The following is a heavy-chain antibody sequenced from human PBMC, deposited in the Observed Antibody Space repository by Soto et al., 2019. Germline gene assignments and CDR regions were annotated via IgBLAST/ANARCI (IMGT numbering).Heavy chain of an antibody. CDR2: VSTYNGNT. CDR1: GYTFTTYG. V-gene: IGHV1-18*01. D-gene: IGHD2-15*01. J-gene: IGHJ4*02. Sequence: QVQLVQSGTEVKKPGTSVKVACKGSGYTFTTYGISWVRQAPGQGLEWMGYVSTYNGNTTYAQKFQGVVTMTTDTSTNTGYMELRSLTSDDTAVYYCARHPEQPTCRGGTCYQPDYFDYWGQGTLVSVSS. CDR3: ARHPEQPTCRGGTCYQPDYFDY.